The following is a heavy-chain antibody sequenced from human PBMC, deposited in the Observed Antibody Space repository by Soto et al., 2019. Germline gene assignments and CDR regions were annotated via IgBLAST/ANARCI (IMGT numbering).Heavy chain of an antibody. CDR3: AREARYGDRFVIGGAFDI. Sequence: QVQLQESGPGLVKPSETLSLTCTVSGGSISSYYWSWIRQPPGKGLEWIGYIYYSGSTNYNPSLKSRFTRSVDTSKNQFSLKLSSVTAADTAVYYCAREARYGDRFVIGGAFDIWGQGTMVTVSS. CDR1: GGSISSYY. D-gene: IGHD4-17*01. V-gene: IGHV4-59*01. CDR2: IYYSGST. J-gene: IGHJ3*02.